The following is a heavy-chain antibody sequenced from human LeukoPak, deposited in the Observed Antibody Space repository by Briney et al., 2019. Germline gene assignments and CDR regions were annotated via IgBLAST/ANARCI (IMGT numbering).Heavy chain of an antibody. V-gene: IGHV3-7*01. CDR2: IKQDGSEK. J-gene: IGHJ4*02. D-gene: IGHD3-3*01. CDR1: GFTFSSYW. Sequence: GGSLRLSCAASGFTFSSYWMSWVRQAPGKGLEWVAHIKQDGSEKYYVDSVKGRFTISRDNAKNSLYLQMNSLRAEDTAVYYCARALSIKNFWSGIHGDYFDYWGQGTLVTVSS. CDR3: ARALSIKNFWSGIHGDYFDY.